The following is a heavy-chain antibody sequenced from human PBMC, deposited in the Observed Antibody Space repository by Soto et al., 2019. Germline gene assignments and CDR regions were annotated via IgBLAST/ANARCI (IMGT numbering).Heavy chain of an antibody. CDR3: APGFTGASNSFDY. CDR1: GFTFDDYV. J-gene: IGHJ4*02. D-gene: IGHD2-8*02. CDR2: ISWNGRTM. V-gene: IGHV3-9*01. Sequence: EVQLVESGGGLVQPGRSLRLSCAASGFTFDDYVMHWVRQAPGKGLEWVSSISWNGRTMDYADSVKGRFTISRDNAKNSFYLKINGLRDDDRALFYGAPGFTGASNSFDYWGQDPLVTASP.